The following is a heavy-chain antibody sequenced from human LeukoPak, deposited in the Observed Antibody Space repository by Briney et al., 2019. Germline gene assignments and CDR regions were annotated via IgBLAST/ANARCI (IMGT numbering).Heavy chain of an antibody. J-gene: IGHJ6*03. D-gene: IGHD3-22*01. CDR1: RFAFTNAW. CDR3: AIKYYDTSGYQDYFFYMDV. CDR2: ISSVSTI. V-gene: IGHV3-69-1*01. Sequence: KSGGSLRLSCAASRFAFTNAWMNWVRQAPGKGLEWVSSISSVSTIYYADSVKGRFTISRDNAKNSLYLQMNSLRAEDTAVYYCAIKYYDTSGYQDYFFYMDVWGKGTTVTVSS.